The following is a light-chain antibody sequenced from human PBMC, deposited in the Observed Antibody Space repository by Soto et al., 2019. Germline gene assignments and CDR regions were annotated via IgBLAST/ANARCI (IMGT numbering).Light chain of an antibody. J-gene: IGLJ2*01. CDR1: SSDTGGYNY. Sequence: QSALTQPASVSGSPGQSITISCTGTSSDTGGYNYVSWYQQYPGKAPKLLIYDVSNRPSGVSDRFSGSKSGNTASLTISGLQAEDEADYYCSSYTTNNWLFGGGTKVTVL. CDR3: SSYTTNNWL. V-gene: IGLV2-14*01. CDR2: DVS.